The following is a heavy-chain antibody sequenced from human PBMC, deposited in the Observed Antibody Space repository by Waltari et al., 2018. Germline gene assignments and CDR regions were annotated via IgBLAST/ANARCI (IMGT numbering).Heavy chain of an antibody. CDR1: GHTFTGHY. V-gene: IGHV1-2*02. J-gene: IGHJ4*02. CDR3: ARQRSASSGDYFDY. CDR2: ISPNSGDT. Sequence: QVQLVQSGAEVKKPGAPVEVSCQTSGHTFTGHYITWVRPAPGQGLEWMGWISPNSGDTKYPQKSQGRVAMTRDTSISTAYMVLSSLTSDDTAVYYCARQRSASSGDYFDYWGQGTLVTVSS. D-gene: IGHD6-6*01.